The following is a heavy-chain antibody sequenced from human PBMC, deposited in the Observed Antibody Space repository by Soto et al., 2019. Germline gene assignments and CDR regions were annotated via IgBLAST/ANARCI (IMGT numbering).Heavy chain of an antibody. CDR2: ISSSSSTI. D-gene: IGHD3-3*01. J-gene: IGHJ4*02. Sequence: GGSLRLSCAASGFTLSRYWMHWVRQAPGKGLEWVSYISSSSSTIYYADSVKGRFTISRDNAKNSLYLQMNSLRDEDTAVYYCAREGGDFWSGYYFDYWGQGTLVTVSS. V-gene: IGHV3-48*02. CDR3: AREGGDFWSGYYFDY. CDR1: GFTLSRYW.